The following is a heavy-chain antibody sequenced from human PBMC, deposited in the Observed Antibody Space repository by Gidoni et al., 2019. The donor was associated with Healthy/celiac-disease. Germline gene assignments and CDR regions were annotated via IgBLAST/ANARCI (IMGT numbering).Heavy chain of an antibody. J-gene: IGHJ6*02. D-gene: IGHD3-3*01. CDR1: GGSIRSYY. CDR2: IYTSGST. V-gene: IGHV4-4*07. Sequence: QVQLQESGPGLGKPAANLSLTCTGSGGSIRSYYWSWIRQPAGKGLAWIGRIYTSGSTNDNPSLKRRVTMSVDTSKNQFSLKLSSVTAADTAVYYCARDGSRYYDFWSGYSHYYYYGMDVWGQGTTVTVSS. CDR3: ARDGSRYYDFWSGYSHYYYYGMDV.